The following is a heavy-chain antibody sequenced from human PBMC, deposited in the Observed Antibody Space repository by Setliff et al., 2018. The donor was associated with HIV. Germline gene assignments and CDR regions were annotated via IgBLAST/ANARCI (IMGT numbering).Heavy chain of an antibody. CDR1: GFTFSSYW. V-gene: IGHV3-7*01. D-gene: IGHD3-3*02. CDR3: KRKLAPGHGMDV. J-gene: IGHJ6*02. Sequence: QPGGSLRLSCAASGFTFSSYWMIWVRQAPGKGLEWVANINQEGSEKNYVDSVKGRLPISRDNAKNSLYLQMDRLRVEETTVYYCKRKLAPGHGMDVWGQGTTVTVSS. CDR2: INQEGSEK.